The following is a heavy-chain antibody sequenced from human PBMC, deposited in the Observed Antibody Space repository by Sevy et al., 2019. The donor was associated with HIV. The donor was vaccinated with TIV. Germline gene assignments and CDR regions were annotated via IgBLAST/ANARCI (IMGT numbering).Heavy chain of an antibody. CDR2: ISEDGSEK. CDR3: ANSRGRYDGSSWLYYHYVMDV. V-gene: IGHV3-30*18. CDR1: GFTFRRHG. J-gene: IGHJ6*01. D-gene: IGHD6-13*01. Sequence: GESLKISCAASGFTFRRHGMHWARQAPGKGLEWVALISEDGSEKEYADSVKGRLTISRDNSKDTVNLQMKGLRLEDTAVYFCANSRGRYDGSSWLYYHYVMDVWGEGTAVTVSS.